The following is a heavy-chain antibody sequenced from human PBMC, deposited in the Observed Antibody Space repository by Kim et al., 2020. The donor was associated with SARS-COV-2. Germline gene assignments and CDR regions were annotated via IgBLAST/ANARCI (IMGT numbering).Heavy chain of an antibody. CDR3: ARGVGTSGLNFQH. D-gene: IGHD2-15*01. J-gene: IGHJ1*01. Sequence: ADSRTGQFTTSRDNAKNTLYLQMNSLGDDYTAVYYCARGVGTSGLNFQHWGQGTLVTVSS. V-gene: IGHV3-74*01.